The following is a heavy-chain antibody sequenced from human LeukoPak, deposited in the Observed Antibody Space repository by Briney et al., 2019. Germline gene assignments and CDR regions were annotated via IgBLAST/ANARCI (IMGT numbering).Heavy chain of an antibody. CDR1: GFSFTDYA. Sequence: PGGSLRLSCAASGFSFTDYAMSWARQPPGKGLEWVSTISGGGGSTYYADSVKGRFTISRDNSKNTLYLQVNSLRAEDTAVYYCAKGGKWDVTPFDYWGQGTLVTVSS. CDR3: AKGGKWDVTPFDY. D-gene: IGHD1-26*01. CDR2: ISGGGGST. J-gene: IGHJ4*02. V-gene: IGHV3-23*01.